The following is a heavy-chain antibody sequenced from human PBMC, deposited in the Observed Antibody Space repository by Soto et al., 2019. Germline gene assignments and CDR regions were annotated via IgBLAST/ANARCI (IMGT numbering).Heavy chain of an antibody. J-gene: IGHJ4*02. CDR3: ATDSNYGFEY. V-gene: IGHV3-74*01. CDR1: GFTFNRRW. Sequence: EVQLVESGGGLVQPGGSLRLSCAATGFTFNRRWMHWVRQAPGKGLAWISKIDQGGSDTNYADSVKGRSATSRDTAKNTLYLQLNRLRADDAAMYYCATDSNYGFEYWGQGTLVTVS. D-gene: IGHD3-10*01. CDR2: IDQGGSDT.